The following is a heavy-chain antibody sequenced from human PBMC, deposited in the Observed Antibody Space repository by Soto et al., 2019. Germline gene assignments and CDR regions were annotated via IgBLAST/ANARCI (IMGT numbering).Heavy chain of an antibody. V-gene: IGHV1-8*01. D-gene: IGHD3-3*01. CDR2: MNPNSGNT. CDR1: GYTFTSYD. Sequence: VQLVQSGAEVKKPGASVKVSCKASGYTFTSYDINWVRQATGQGLEWMGWMNPNSGNTGYAQKFQGRVTMTRNTSIGTAYIELSSLRSEDAAVYCCARGEDVLRFLEWHWYFELWGRGTLVTVSS. J-gene: IGHJ2*01. CDR3: ARGEDVLRFLEWHWYFEL.